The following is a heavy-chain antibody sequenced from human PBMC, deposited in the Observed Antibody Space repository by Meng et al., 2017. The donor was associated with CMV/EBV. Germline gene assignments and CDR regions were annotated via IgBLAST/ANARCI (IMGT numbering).Heavy chain of an antibody. Sequence: QVQLVQAGAEVKKPGSSVKVSCKASGGTSSSYAISWVRQAPGQGLEWMRGIIPIFGTANYAQKFQGRVTITADESTSTAYMELSSLRSEDTAVYYCAREGALAYFDYWGQGTLVTVSS. CDR2: IIPIFGTA. D-gene: IGHD5-12*01. J-gene: IGHJ4*02. V-gene: IGHV1-69*12. CDR1: GGTSSSYA. CDR3: AREGALAYFDY.